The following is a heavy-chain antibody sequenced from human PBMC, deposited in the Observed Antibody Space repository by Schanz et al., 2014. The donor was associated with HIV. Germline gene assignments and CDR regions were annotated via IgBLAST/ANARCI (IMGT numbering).Heavy chain of an antibody. CDR2: ISVSGRST. D-gene: IGHD2-2*02. Sequence: VQLVESGGGVVQPGRSLRLSCTASGFSFSDYHMSWVRQAPRKGLEWVSGISVSGRSTYYADSVKGRFTISRDNAKNMLYVQMNSLRAEDTAVYYCAKDPGILPRTYFDSWGQGTPVTVSS. CDR1: GFSFSDYH. V-gene: IGHV3-23*04. CDR3: AKDPGILPRTYFDS. J-gene: IGHJ4*02.